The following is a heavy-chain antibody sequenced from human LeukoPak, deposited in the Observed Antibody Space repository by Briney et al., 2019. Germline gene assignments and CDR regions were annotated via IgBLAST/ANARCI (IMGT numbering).Heavy chain of an antibody. V-gene: IGHV3-11*05. CDR1: GFTFSDYY. D-gene: IGHD6-25*01. CDR3: ARGYRSADH. J-gene: IGHJ4*02. CDR2: ISTSSSYT. Sequence: GGSLRLSCAASGFTFSDYYMSWIRQAPGKGLEWLSYISTSSSYTNYADSVKGRFTISRDNAKNSLYLQMNSLRAEDTAVYYCARGYRSADHWGQGTLVTVSS.